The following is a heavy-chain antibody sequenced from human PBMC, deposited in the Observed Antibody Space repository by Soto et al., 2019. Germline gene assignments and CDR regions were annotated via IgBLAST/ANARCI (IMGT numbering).Heavy chain of an antibody. J-gene: IGHJ4*02. CDR2: LIPIFGTP. D-gene: IGHD1-26*01. CDR3: ATMGATVYFFDN. CDR1: GGTFDSYG. Sequence: GDSVKVSCKASGGTFDSYGINWVRQAPGQGPEWMGGLIPIFGTPNYAQKFQGRVTISADDSTSTAYMELSSLRYEDTAVYYCATMGATVYFFDNWGQGTLVTSPQ. V-gene: IGHV1-69*13.